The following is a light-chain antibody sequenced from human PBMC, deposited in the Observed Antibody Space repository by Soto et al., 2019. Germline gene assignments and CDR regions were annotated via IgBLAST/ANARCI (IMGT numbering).Light chain of an antibody. CDR1: QSVSSSY. Sequence: EIVLTQSPGTLSLSPGERATLSCRASQSVSSSYLAWYQQKPGQAPRLLIYGASSRATGIPDRFSRSGSGTDFTLTTGRLEPEDFAVYYCHQYGSSPRTFGQGTKLEIK. CDR3: HQYGSSPRT. CDR2: GAS. J-gene: IGKJ2*01. V-gene: IGKV3-20*01.